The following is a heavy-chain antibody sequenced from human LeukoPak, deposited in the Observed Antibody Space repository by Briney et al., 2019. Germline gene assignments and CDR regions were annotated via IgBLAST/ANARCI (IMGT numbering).Heavy chain of an antibody. CDR1: GGSISSYY. Sequence: SETLSLTCTVSGGSISSYYWSWIRQPPGKGLEWTGYIYYSGSTNYNPSLKSRVTISVDTSKNQFSLKLSSVTAADTAVYYCARHLHYDFWNGYSTIYGMDVWGQGTTVTVSS. V-gene: IGHV4-59*08. CDR3: ARHLHYDFWNGYSTIYGMDV. D-gene: IGHD3-3*01. CDR2: IYYSGST. J-gene: IGHJ6*02.